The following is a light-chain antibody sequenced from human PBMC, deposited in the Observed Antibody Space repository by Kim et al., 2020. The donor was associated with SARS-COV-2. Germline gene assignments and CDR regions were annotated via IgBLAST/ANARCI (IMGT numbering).Light chain of an antibody. V-gene: IGLV2-14*03. CDR1: SRDVGGYNY. CDR2: DVD. J-gene: IGLJ2*01. CDR3: SSHTSSDTLV. Sequence: QSASVPGSPGQSITISCTGTSRDVGGYNYVSWFQQHPGKAPKLMIYDVDNRPTGVSNRFSGSKSGNTASLTISGLQAEDEADYYCSSHTSSDTLVFGGGTQLTVL.